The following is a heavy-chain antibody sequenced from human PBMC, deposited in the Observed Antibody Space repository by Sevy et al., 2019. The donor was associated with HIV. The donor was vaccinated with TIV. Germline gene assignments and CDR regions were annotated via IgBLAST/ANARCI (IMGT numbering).Heavy chain of an antibody. CDR3: AGALVVVRQYYYYYYGMDV. J-gene: IGHJ6*02. CDR1: GFTFSSYA. D-gene: IGHD2-15*01. V-gene: IGHV3-30*04. Sequence: GGSLRLSCAASGFTFSSYAMHWVRQAPGKGLEWVAVISYDGSNKYYADSVMGRFTISRDNSKNTLYLQMNSLRAEDTAVYYCAGALVVVRQYYYYYYGMDVWGQGTTVTVSS. CDR2: ISYDGSNK.